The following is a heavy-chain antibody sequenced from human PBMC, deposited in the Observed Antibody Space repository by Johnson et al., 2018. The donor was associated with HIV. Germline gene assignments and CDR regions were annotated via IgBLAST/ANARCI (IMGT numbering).Heavy chain of an antibody. V-gene: IGHV3-66*01. J-gene: IGHJ3*02. Sequence: VQLVESGGGLVQPGGSLRLSCAASGIIVPGNFMSWVRQAPGKGLEWVSVIYSGGSTYYADSVKGRFTISRYNSKNTLYLQMNSLRAEDTAVYYCARGRPNYYDSSGRYVPVAFDIWGQGTMVTVSS. D-gene: IGHD3-22*01. CDR1: GIIVPGNF. CDR2: IYSGGST. CDR3: ARGRPNYYDSSGRYVPVAFDI.